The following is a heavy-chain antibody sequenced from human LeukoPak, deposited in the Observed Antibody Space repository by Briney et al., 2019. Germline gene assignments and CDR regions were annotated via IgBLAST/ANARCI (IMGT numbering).Heavy chain of an antibody. J-gene: IGHJ6*02. D-gene: IGHD2-15*01. V-gene: IGHV4-30-2*01. CDR1: GGSISSGGYS. Sequence: SETLSLTCAVSGGSISSGGYSWSWIRQPPGKGLEWIGYIYHSGSTYYNPSLKSRVTISVDRSKNQFSLKLSSVTAADTAVYYCARNLMICSGGSCYSGPPDVWGQGATVTVSS. CDR2: IYHSGST. CDR3: ARNLMICSGGSCYSGPPDV.